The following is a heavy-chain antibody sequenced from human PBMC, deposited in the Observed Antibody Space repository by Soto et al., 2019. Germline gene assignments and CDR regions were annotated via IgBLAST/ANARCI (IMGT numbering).Heavy chain of an antibody. CDR2: IIPILGIA. CDR3: ARFGYGSGSYSVSY. Sequence: QVQLVQSGAEVKKPGSSVKVSCKASGGTFSSYTISWVRQSPGQGLEWMGRIIPILGIANYAQKFQGRVTITADKSTSTAYMELSSLRSEDTAVYYCARFGYGSGSYSVSYWGQGTLVTVSS. D-gene: IGHD3-10*01. V-gene: IGHV1-69*02. J-gene: IGHJ4*02. CDR1: GGTFSSYT.